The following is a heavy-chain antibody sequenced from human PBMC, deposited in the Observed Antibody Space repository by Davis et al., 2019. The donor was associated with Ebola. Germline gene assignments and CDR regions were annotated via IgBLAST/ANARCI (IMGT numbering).Heavy chain of an antibody. V-gene: IGHV1-69*06. D-gene: IGHD6-19*01. CDR1: GDTFSSYA. CDR3: ARDSIIAVAGRDYYYGMDV. J-gene: IGHJ6*02. Sequence: AASVKVSCKASGDTFSSYAISWVRQAPGQGLEWMGGIIPMFGTANYAQKFQGRVTITADKSTSTAYMELSSLRSEDTAVYYCARDSIIAVAGRDYYYGMDVWGQGTTVTVSS. CDR2: IIPMFGTA.